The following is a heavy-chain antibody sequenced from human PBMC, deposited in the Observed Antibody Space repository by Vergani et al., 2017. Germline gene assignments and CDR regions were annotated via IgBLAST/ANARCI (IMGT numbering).Heavy chain of an antibody. D-gene: IGHD5-12*01. Sequence: QVQLVESGGGVVQPGRSLRLSCAASGFTFSSYGMHWVRQAPGKGLEWVAVIWYDGSNKYYADSVKGRFTISRDNSKNTLYLQMNSLRAEDTAVYYCARDGIKAIPYSGYDQPPEYYYYMDVWGKGTTVTVSS. CDR2: IWYDGSNK. CDR3: ARDGIKAIPYSGYDQPPEYYYYMDV. J-gene: IGHJ6*03. CDR1: GFTFSSYG. V-gene: IGHV3-33*01.